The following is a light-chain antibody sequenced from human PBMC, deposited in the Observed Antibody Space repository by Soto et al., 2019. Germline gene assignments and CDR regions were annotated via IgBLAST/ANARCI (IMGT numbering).Light chain of an antibody. Sequence: QLVLTQSPSASASLGASVKLTCTLRSGHSSYVIAWHQQQPEEGPRYLLKLNSDGSHTKGDGIPDRFSGSSSGAERYLTISSLQSEDEPDYYCQTWGTGIVVFGGGTKLTVL. CDR3: QTWGTGIVV. CDR2: LNSDGSH. J-gene: IGLJ2*01. CDR1: SGHSSYV. V-gene: IGLV4-69*01.